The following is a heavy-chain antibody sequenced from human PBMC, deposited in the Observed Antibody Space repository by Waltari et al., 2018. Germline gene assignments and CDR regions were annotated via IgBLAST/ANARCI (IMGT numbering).Heavy chain of an antibody. J-gene: IGHJ4*02. Sequence: QVQLQESGPGLVKPSQTLSLTCTVSGGSISSGSYYWSWIRQPAGKGLEWIGRIYTSGSTNYNPALKGRVTISVDTAKNQFSLKLSSVTAADTAVYYCARDALGGGRGAYWGQGTLVTVSS. CDR1: GGSISSGSYY. CDR3: ARDALGGGRGAY. V-gene: IGHV4-61*02. CDR2: IYTSGST. D-gene: IGHD3-16*01.